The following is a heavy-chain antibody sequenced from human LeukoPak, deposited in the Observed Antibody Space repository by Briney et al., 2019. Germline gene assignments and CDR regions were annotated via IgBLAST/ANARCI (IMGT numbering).Heavy chain of an antibody. J-gene: IGHJ4*02. V-gene: IGHV3-23*01. CDR3: AKDPPRWVRGVIISPGFDY. Sequence: GGSLRLSCAASGFTFSSYAMSWVRQAPGKGLEWVSAISGSGGSTYYADSVKGRFTISRDNSKNTLYLQMNSLRAEDTAVYYCAKDPPRWVRGVIISPGFDYWGQGTLVTVSS. D-gene: IGHD3-10*01. CDR2: ISGSGGST. CDR1: GFTFSSYA.